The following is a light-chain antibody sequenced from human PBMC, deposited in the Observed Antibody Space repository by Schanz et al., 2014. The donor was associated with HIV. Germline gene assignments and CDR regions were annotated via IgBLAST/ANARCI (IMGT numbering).Light chain of an antibody. CDR3: ETWDSNTRV. V-gene: IGLV4-69*01. J-gene: IGLJ3*02. CDR2: VNSDGRH. CDR1: SGHSRSA. Sequence: QLVLAQSPSASASLGASVNLTCTLTSGHSRSATAWHQQQPEKGPRYLVTVNSDGRHIKGGGIPDRFSGSSSGADRYLTISNLQSEDEADYYCETWDSNTRVFGGGTKLTVL.